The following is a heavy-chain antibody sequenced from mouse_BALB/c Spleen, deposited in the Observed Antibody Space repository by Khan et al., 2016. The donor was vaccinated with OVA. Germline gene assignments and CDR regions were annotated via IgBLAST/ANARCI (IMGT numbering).Heavy chain of an antibody. D-gene: IGHD2-14*01. CDR1: GYTFTSYW. J-gene: IGHJ3*01. V-gene: IGHV1-61*01. CDR3: ARSEKYRYDASWFDY. Sequence: QVQLQQPGAELVRPGASVKLSCKASGYTFTSYWMNWVKQRPGQGLEWIGMIDPSDSETHYNQIFKDKATLTVDKSSSTAYMPLSSLTSEDSAVYYCARSEKYRYDASWFDYWGQGTSVTVSA. CDR2: IDPSDSET.